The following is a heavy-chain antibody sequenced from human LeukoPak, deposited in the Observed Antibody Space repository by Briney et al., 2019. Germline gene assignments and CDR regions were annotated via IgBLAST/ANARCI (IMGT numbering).Heavy chain of an antibody. Sequence: ASVKVSCKASGYTFTGYYMHWVRQAPGQGLEWMGWINPNSGGTNYAQKFQGRVTMTRDTSISTAYMELSRLRPDDTAVYYCARGPATQRKNWFDPWGQGTLVTVSS. V-gene: IGHV1-2*02. CDR1: GYTFTGYY. CDR2: INPNSGGT. D-gene: IGHD2-2*01. CDR3: ARGPATQRKNWFDP. J-gene: IGHJ5*02.